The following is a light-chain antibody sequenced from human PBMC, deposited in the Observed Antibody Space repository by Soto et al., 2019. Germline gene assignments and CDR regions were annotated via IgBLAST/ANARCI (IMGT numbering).Light chain of an antibody. Sequence: DIQMTQSPSTLSGSVGDRVTITCRASQTISSWLAWYQQKPGKAPKLLIYKASTLKSGVPSRFSGSGSGTEFTLTISRLQPDELATYHCQLYYSYPGACGEGTKVDIK. CDR1: QTISSW. V-gene: IGKV1-5*03. J-gene: IGKJ1*01. CDR2: KAS. CDR3: QLYYSYPGA.